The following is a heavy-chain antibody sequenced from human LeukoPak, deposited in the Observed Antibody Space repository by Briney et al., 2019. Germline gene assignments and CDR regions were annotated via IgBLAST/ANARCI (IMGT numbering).Heavy chain of an antibody. Sequence: GASVKVSCKASGGTFSSYAISWVLQAPGQGLEWMGRIIPIFGTANYAQKFQGRVTITTDESTSTAYMELSSLRSEDTAVYYCATYSSGWKGSFDYWGQGTLVTVSS. CDR1: GGTFSSYA. CDR2: IIPIFGTA. D-gene: IGHD6-19*01. CDR3: ATYSSGWKGSFDY. J-gene: IGHJ4*02. V-gene: IGHV1-69*05.